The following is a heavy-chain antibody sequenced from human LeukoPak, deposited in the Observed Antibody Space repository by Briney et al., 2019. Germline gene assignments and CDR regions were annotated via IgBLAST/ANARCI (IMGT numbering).Heavy chain of an antibody. J-gene: IGHJ4*02. Sequence: GASVTVSCTASGYTFTGYYMHWVRQAPGQGLEWMGWINADSGGTNYAQKFQGRVTMTRDTSISTAYMELSRLRSDDTAVYYCSCSPSLWGSYRFDYWGQGTLVTVSS. V-gene: IGHV1-2*02. CDR1: GYTFTGYY. CDR2: INADSGGT. D-gene: IGHD3-16*02. CDR3: SCSPSLWGSYRFDY.